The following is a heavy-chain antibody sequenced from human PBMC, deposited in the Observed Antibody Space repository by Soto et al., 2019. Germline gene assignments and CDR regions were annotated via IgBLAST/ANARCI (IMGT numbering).Heavy chain of an antibody. J-gene: IGHJ4*02. CDR2: IYPGDSDT. Sequence: GESLKISCKGSGYSFTSYWIGGVRQMPGKGLEWMGIIYPGDSDTRYSPSFKGQITISADKSISTAYLQWSSLKASDTAMYYCARPMTTVTTSDYWGKGTLVTVSS. CDR1: GYSFTSYW. V-gene: IGHV5-51*01. D-gene: IGHD4-17*01. CDR3: ARPMTTVTTSDY.